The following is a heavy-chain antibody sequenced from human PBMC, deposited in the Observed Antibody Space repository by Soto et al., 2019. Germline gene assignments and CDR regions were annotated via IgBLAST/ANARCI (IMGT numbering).Heavy chain of an antibody. J-gene: IGHJ6*02. Sequence: PGGSLRLSCAASGFTFSSYGMHWVRQAPGKGLEWVAVIWYDGSNKYYADSVKGRFTISRDNSKNTLYLQMNSLRAEDTAVYYCARVRWIQLSKDYYGMDVWGQGTTVTVSS. D-gene: IGHD5-18*01. V-gene: IGHV3-33*01. CDR1: GFTFSSYG. CDR3: ARVRWIQLSKDYYGMDV. CDR2: IWYDGSNK.